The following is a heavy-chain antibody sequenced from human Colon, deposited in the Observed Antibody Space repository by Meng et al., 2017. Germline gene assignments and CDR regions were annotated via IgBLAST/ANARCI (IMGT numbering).Heavy chain of an antibody. CDR2: ISGSGGRT. V-gene: IGHV3-23*01. CDR3: AKMHPPYCGGDCYPFDY. CDR1: GFTFSSYA. J-gene: IGHJ4*02. D-gene: IGHD2-21*02. Sequence: GGSLRLSCAASGFTFSSYAMSWVRQAPGKGLEWVSAISGSGGRTYYADSVKGRFTISRDNSKNTRYLQMNSLRAEDTAVYYCAKMHPPYCGGDCYPFDYWGQGTLVTVSS.